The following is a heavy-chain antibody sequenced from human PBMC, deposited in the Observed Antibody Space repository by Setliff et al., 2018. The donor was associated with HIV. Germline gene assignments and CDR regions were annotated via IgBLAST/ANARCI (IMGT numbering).Heavy chain of an antibody. CDR2: IYYTGSA. Sequence: PSETLSLTCTVSGVSVNSGGYYWNWIRQRPGKGLEWIGHIYYTGSASYNPSLKSRVSMSVDTSKNQFSLKLTSVTAADTAVYHCSGLADGGYDFRGYFDLWGRGTLVTVSS. CDR1: GVSVNSGGYY. CDR3: SGLADGGYDFRGYFDL. D-gene: IGHD5-12*01. V-gene: IGHV4-39*01. J-gene: IGHJ2*01.